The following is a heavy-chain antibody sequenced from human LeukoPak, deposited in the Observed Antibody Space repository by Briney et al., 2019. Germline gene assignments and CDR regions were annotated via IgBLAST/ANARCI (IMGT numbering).Heavy chain of an antibody. V-gene: IGHV4-61*02. Sequence: PSVTLSLTCSVSGGSISSGSYYWGWIRQPAGKGLEWIGRIYTSGSTNYNPPLKSRLTIPVDTSKNQLSLNLSSVTAANTAVYYCAQTIRYLDWSPGYYYYYMDVWGKGTTVTISS. J-gene: IGHJ6*03. CDR1: GGSISSGSYY. CDR2: IYTSGST. D-gene: IGHD3-9*01. CDR3: AQTIRYLDWSPGYYYYYMDV.